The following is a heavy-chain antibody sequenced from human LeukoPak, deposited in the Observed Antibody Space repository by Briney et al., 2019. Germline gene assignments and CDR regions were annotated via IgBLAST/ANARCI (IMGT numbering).Heavy chain of an antibody. V-gene: IGHV4-61*02. J-gene: IGHJ4*02. CDR3: ARSKRYFDWLNFFDY. CDR1: GGSISSGSYY. CDR2: IYTSGST. D-gene: IGHD3-9*01. Sequence: SQTLSLTCTVSGGSISSGSYYWSWIRQPAGEGLEWIGRIYTSGSTNSNPSLKSRATISVDTSKNQFSLKLSSVTAADTAVYYCARSKRYFDWLNFFDYWGQGTLVTVSS.